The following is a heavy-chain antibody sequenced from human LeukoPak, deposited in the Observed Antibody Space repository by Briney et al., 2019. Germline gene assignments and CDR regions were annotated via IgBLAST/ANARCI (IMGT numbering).Heavy chain of an antibody. D-gene: IGHD2-2*02. CDR3: AREPRRVNMGYCSSTSCYRLDP. Sequence: ASVKVSCKASGYTFTSYCISWVRQAPGQGLEWMGCISAYNGNANYAQKLQGRVTMTTDTSTSTAYMELRSLRSDDTAVYYCAREPRRVNMGYCSSTSCYRLDPWGQGTLVTVSS. V-gene: IGHV1-18*01. CDR2: ISAYNGNA. CDR1: GYTFTSYC. J-gene: IGHJ5*02.